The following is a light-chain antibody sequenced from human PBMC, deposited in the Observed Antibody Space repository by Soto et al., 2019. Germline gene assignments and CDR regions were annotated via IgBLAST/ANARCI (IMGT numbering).Light chain of an antibody. V-gene: IGKV3-15*01. CDR3: QQYNHWPLYT. CDR2: DAS. J-gene: IGKJ2*01. CDR1: QSVSRN. Sequence: EVVMTQSPATLSVSPGERATLSCRASQSVSRNLAWYQQRPGRAPRLLIYDASTRATNIPTRFSGRGSGTEFTLTISSLQSEDFAVDYCQQYNHWPLYTFGQGTKLEIK.